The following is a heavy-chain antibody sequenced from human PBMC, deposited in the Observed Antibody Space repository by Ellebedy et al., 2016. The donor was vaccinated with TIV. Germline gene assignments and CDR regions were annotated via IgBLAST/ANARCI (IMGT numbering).Heavy chain of an antibody. CDR1: GVSISSGGYY. J-gene: IGHJ3*02. CDR3: ARDLPRDKQQLDGGRAFDI. Sequence: SETLSLXXTVSGVSISSGGYYWIWIRQHPGKGLEWIGYIYFSGSTYYNPSLKSRVTISVDTSKNQFSLKLSSVTAADTAVYYCARDLPRDKQQLDGGRAFDIWGQGTMVTVSS. V-gene: IGHV4-31*03. CDR2: IYFSGST. D-gene: IGHD6-13*01.